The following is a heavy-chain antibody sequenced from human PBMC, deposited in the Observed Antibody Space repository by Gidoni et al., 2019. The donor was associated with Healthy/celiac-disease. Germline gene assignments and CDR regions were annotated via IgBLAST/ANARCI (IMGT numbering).Heavy chain of an antibody. CDR2: IIPILGTA. CDR1: GVTFSSYA. D-gene: IGHD1-1*01. J-gene: IGHJ3*02. V-gene: IGHV1-69*01. CDR3: ANSPLQPDAFDI. Sequence: QVQLVQSVAEVTKPVSSVKVSCKASGVTFSSYAISWVRQATGQGLEWRGGIIPILGTANYAQKVQGRVTITADESTSTAYMELSSLRSEDTAVYYCANSPLQPDAFDIWGQGTMVTVSS.